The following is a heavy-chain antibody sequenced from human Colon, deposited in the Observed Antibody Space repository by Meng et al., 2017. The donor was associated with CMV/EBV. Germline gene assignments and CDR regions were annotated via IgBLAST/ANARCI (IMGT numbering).Heavy chain of an antibody. D-gene: IGHD5-18*01. CDR2: MNPISGNT. CDR3: ARPHTAMVRYYYYGLDL. V-gene: IGHV1-8*01. CDR1: GYTFTTYD. J-gene: IGHJ6*02. Sequence: ASVKVSCKTSGYTFTTYDINWVRQAPGEGLEWMGWMNPISGNTGFEQKFKGRLFMTRNTSISTAYMELTNLRSEDTAVYYCARPHTAMVRYYYYGLDLWGQGTTVTVSS.